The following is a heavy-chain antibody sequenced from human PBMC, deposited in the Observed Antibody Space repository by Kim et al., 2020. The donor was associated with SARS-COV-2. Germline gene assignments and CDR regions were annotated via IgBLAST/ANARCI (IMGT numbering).Heavy chain of an antibody. J-gene: IGHJ4*02. CDR1: GFTFSSYG. CDR2: IWYDGSNK. Sequence: GGSLRLSCAASGFTFSSYGMHWVRQAPGKGLEWVAVIWYDGSNKYYADSVKGRFTISRDNSKNTLYLQMNSLRAEDTAVYYCAKGLTATVTTTHWGQGTLVTVSS. V-gene: IGHV3-33*06. CDR3: AKGLTATVTTTH. D-gene: IGHD4-17*01.